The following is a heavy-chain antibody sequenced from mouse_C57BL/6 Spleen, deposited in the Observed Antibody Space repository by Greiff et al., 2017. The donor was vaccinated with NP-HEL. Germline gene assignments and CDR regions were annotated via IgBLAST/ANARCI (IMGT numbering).Heavy chain of an antibody. Sequence: EVKLVESGPGLVKPSQSLSLTCSVTGYSITSGYYWNWIRQFPGNKLEWMGYISYDGSNNYNPSLKNRISITRDTSKNQFFLKLNSVTTEDTATYYCAGYDYDEAYWGQGTLVTVSA. CDR3: AGYDYDEAY. CDR1: GYSITSGYY. V-gene: IGHV3-6*01. J-gene: IGHJ3*01. CDR2: ISYDGSN. D-gene: IGHD2-4*01.